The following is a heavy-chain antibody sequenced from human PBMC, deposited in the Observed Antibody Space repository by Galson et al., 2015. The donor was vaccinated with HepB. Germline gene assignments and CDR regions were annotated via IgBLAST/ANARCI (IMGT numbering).Heavy chain of an antibody. CDR1: GFTFSSYG. J-gene: IGHJ6*02. D-gene: IGHD2-2*03. CDR3: AKGHGYSSHYYGMDV. V-gene: IGHV3-30*18. Sequence: SLRLSCAASGFTFSSYGMHWVRQAPGKGLEWVAVISYDGSNKYYADSVKGRFTISRDNSKNTLYLQMNSLRAEDTAVYYCAKGHGYSSHYYGMDVWGQGTTVTVSS. CDR2: ISYDGSNK.